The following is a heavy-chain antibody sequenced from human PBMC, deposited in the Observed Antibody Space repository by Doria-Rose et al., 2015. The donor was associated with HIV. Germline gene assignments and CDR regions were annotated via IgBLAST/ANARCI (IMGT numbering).Heavy chain of an antibody. D-gene: IGHD6-13*01. J-gene: IGHJ4*02. CDR2: IFSDDER. CDR3: ARIKSSRWYHKYYFDF. Sequence: SGPVLVKPTETLTLTCTVSGVSLSSPGMGVSWTRQPPGKALEWLANIFSDDERSYNTSLKSRLTISRGTSKSQVLLTMTDMDPVDTATYYCARIKSSRWYHKYYFDFWGQGTLVIVSA. V-gene: IGHV2-26*01. CDR1: GVSLSSPGMG.